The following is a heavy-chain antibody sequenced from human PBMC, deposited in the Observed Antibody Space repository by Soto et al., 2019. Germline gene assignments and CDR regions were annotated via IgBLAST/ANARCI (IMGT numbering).Heavy chain of an antibody. D-gene: IGHD2-21*02. CDR1: GGSFSGYD. Sequence: KPSETLSLTCAVYGGSFSGYDWSWIRQPPGEGLEWIGEISHSGSTNYNPSLKSRVTISVDTSKNQFSLKMTSVTAADTAVYFCARQRTSVVTQAYFDVWGPGSLVTVS. CDR3: ARQRTSVVTQAYFDV. V-gene: IGHV4-34*01. CDR2: ISHSGST. J-gene: IGHJ4*02.